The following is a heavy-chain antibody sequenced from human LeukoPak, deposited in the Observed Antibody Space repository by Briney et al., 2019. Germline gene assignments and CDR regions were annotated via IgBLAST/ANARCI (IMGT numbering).Heavy chain of an antibody. V-gene: IGHV4-59*01. Sequence: SPSETLSLTCTVSGGSISSYYWSWIRQPPGKGLEWIGYIYYSGSTNYNPSLKSRVTISVDTSKNQFSLKLSSVTAADTAVYYCARNIVVVPADIPDYYYYMDVWGKGTTVTVSS. J-gene: IGHJ6*03. CDR2: IYYSGST. D-gene: IGHD2-2*01. CDR1: GGSISSYY. CDR3: ARNIVVVPADIPDYYYYMDV.